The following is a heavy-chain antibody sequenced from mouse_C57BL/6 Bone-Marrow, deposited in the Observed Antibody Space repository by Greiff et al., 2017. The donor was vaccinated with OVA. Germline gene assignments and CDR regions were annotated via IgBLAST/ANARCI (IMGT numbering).Heavy chain of an antibody. V-gene: IGHV1-26*01. CDR3: AAPIYYYGSSWYFDV. D-gene: IGHD1-1*01. CDR2: INPNNGGT. Sequence: VQLKESGPELVKPGASVKISCKASGYTFTDYYMNWVKQSHGKSLEWIGDINPNNGGTSYNQKFKGKATLTVDKSSSTAYMELRSLTSEDSAVYYCAAPIYYYGSSWYFDVWGTGTTVTVSS. J-gene: IGHJ1*03. CDR1: GYTFTDYY.